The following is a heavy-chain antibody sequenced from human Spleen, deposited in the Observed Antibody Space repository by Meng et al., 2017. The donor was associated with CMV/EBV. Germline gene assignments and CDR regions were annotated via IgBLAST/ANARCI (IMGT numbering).Heavy chain of an antibody. V-gene: IGHV1-18*01. D-gene: IGHD4/OR15-4a*01. J-gene: IGHJ5*02. CDR1: GYNFITYG. CDR2: VSSHNANT. CDR3: ARVRGMTMSWLDP. Sequence: ASVKVSCKASGYNFITYGITWVRQAPGQGLEWMGWVSSHNANTNFGEKFRGRLTMTTDTSTSTAYMDLRRLRSDDTAVYYCARVRGMTMSWLDPWGQGTLVTVSS.